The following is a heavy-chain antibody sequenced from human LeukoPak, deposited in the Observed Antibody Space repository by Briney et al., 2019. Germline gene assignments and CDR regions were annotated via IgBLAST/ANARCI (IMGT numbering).Heavy chain of an antibody. CDR3: ARDPPTYYYDSSGYLI. J-gene: IGHJ3*02. D-gene: IGHD3-22*01. V-gene: IGHV1-18*01. CDR1: GYIFTNYG. Sequence: ASVKVSCKASGYIFTNYGINWVRQAPGQGLEWMGWISAYNGNTNYAQKLQGRVTMTTDTSTSTAYMELRSLRSDDTAVYYCARDPPTYYYDSSGYLIWGQGTMVTVSS. CDR2: ISAYNGNT.